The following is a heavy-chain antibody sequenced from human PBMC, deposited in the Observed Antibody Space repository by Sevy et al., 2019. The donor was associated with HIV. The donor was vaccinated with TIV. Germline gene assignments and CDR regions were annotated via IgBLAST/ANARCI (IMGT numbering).Heavy chain of an antibody. Sequence: GGSLRLSCAASGFTFSTSWMSWVRQAPGKGLEWVANIKPDGSEKYYVDSVKGRFNISRDNANNSLYLQLNSLRTEDTALYYCAMDGSDYWGQGTLVTVSS. V-gene: IGHV3-7*04. CDR2: IKPDGSEK. J-gene: IGHJ4*02. CDR1: GFTFSTSW. CDR3: AMDGSDY.